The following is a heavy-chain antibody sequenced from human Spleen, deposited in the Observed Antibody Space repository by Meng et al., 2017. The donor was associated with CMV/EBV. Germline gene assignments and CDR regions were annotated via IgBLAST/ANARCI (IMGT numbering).Heavy chain of an antibody. J-gene: IGHJ6*02. CDR1: GASEFPFSTYA. V-gene: IGHV3-64*02. CDR3: ARALMVVGGYYYNGMDV. CDR2: ISADGGDT. D-gene: IGHD2-8*01. Sequence: GGSLRLSCAASGASEFPFSTYAMHWVRQAPGKGLECVSAISADGGDTYYADSVKGRFTISRDNSKNTLYLQMGSLRAEDTAVYFCARALMVVGGYYYNGMDVWGQGTTVTVSS.